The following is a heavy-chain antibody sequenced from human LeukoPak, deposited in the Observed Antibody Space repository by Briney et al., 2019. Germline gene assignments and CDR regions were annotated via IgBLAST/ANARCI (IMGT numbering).Heavy chain of an antibody. D-gene: IGHD6-19*01. J-gene: IGHJ3*02. CDR3: ASAIAVAGPDAFDI. CDR2: IYPGDSDT. CDR1: GYSFTSYW. Sequence: GESLKISCQGSGYSFTSYWIGWVRQMPGKGLEWMGIIYPGDSDTRYSPSFQGQVTISADKSISTAYLQWNSLKASDTAMYYCASAIAVAGPDAFDIWGQGTMVTVSS. V-gene: IGHV5-51*01.